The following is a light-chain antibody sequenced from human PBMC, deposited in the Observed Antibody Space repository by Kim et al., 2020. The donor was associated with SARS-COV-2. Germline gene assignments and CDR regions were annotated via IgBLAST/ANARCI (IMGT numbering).Light chain of an antibody. CDR1: QSVSTTY. CDR3: QQYGSSPWT. V-gene: IGKV3-20*01. J-gene: IGKJ1*01. Sequence: EVVLTQSPGTLALSPGERAALSCRASQSVSTTYLAWYQQKPGQAPRLLIDSASNRATGIPGRFSGSGSGADFTLTISRLEPEDFAVYCCQQYGSSPWTFGQGTKVDIK. CDR2: SAS.